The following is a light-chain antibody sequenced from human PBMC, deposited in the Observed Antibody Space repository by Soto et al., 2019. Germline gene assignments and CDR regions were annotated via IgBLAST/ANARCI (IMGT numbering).Light chain of an antibody. V-gene: IGLV2-11*01. CDR3: YSYTASDIWV. CDR1: NSDVGRYNF. Sequence: QSALTQPRLVSGSPGQSVTISCTGTNSDVGRYNFVSWYQQLPGKAPKLLISAVSQRPSGVPDRFSGSKSGNTASLTISGLQADDEADYFCYSYTASDIWVFGGGTQLTVL. J-gene: IGLJ3*02. CDR2: AVS.